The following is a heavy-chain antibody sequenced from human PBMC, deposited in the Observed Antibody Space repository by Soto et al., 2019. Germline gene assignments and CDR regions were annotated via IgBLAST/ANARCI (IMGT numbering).Heavy chain of an antibody. CDR1: GGTFSSYA. Sequence: QVQLVQSGAEVKKPGSSVKVSCKASGGTFSSYAISWVRQAPGQGLEWMGGIIPIFGTANYAQKFQGRVKITADESTSTAYMELSSLRSEDTAVYYCASSPSSPYDLPWFDPWGQGTLVTVSS. D-gene: IGHD3-3*01. CDR3: ASSPSSPYDLPWFDP. J-gene: IGHJ5*02. CDR2: IIPIFGTA. V-gene: IGHV1-69*01.